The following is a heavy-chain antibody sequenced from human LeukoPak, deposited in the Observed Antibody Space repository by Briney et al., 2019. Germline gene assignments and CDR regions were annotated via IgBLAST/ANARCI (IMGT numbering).Heavy chain of an antibody. V-gene: IGHV1-69*13. CDR1: GGTFSSYA. CDR2: IIPIFGTA. J-gene: IGHJ5*02. Sequence: GASVKVSCKASGGTFSSYAISWVRQAPGQGLGWMGGIIPIFGTANYAQKFQGRVTITADESTSAAYMELSSLRSEDTAVYYCAGIIAGANWFDPWGQGTLVTVSS. D-gene: IGHD1-14*01. CDR3: AGIIAGANWFDP.